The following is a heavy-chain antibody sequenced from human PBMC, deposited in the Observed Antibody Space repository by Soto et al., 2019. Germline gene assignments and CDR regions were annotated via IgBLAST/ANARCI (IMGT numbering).Heavy chain of an antibody. CDR3: ARWGYYYDSSGYSIEYFQH. CDR1: GGSISSYY. J-gene: IGHJ1*01. CDR2: IYYSGST. V-gene: IGHV4-59*01. Sequence: SETLSLTCTVSGGSISSYYWSWIRQPPGKGLEWIGYIYYSGSTNYNPSLKSRVTISVDTSKNQFSLKLSSVTAADTAVYYCARWGYYYDSSGYSIEYFQHWGQGTLVTVSS. D-gene: IGHD3-22*01.